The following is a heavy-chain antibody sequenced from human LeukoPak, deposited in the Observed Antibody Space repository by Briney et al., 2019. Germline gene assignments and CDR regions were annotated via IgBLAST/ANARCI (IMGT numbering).Heavy chain of an antibody. CDR3: ASIGVKPVVITTLTIPSDYYDY. D-gene: IGHD3-22*01. CDR1: GHTFTGYY. Sequence: ASEKVSCKASGHTFTGYYMHWVRQAPGQGLEWMGWINPNSGGTNYAQKFQGRVTMTRDTSISTAYMELSRLRSDDTAVYYCASIGVKPVVITTLTIPSDYYDYCGQGTLVTVSS. V-gene: IGHV1-2*02. CDR2: INPNSGGT. J-gene: IGHJ4*02.